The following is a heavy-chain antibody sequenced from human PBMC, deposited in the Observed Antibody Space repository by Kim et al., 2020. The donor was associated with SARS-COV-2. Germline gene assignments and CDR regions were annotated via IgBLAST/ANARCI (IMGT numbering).Heavy chain of an antibody. J-gene: IGHJ6*01. CDR2: INHSGST. V-gene: IGHV4-34*01. CDR1: GGSFSGYY. CDR3: ARGNTISHFFYYYYGMDV. Sequence: SETLSLTCAVYGGSFSGYYWSWIRQPPGKGLAWIGEINHSGSTNYNPSLKSRVTISVDTSKNQFSLKLSSVTAADTAVYYCARGNTISHFFYYYYGMDV. D-gene: IGHD3-9*01.